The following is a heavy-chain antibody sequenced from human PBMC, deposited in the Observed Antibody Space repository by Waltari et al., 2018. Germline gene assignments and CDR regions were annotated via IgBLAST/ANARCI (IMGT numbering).Heavy chain of an antibody. CDR1: GDSVSSAYL. Sequence: QLQLQESGPGLVKPSGTLSLSCAVSGDSVSSAYLWNWVRQSPQKGLEWIGQVHGSGRTNYNPSFASRVTVSLDTSKNLVSLKVTSATAADTAVYYCARDRGRGLYLDTWGPGTLVTASP. D-gene: IGHD2-15*01. J-gene: IGHJ5*02. V-gene: IGHV4-4*02. CDR3: ARDRGRGLYLDT. CDR2: VHGSGRT.